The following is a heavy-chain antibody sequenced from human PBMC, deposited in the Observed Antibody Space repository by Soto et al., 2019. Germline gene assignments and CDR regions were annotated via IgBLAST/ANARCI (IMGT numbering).Heavy chain of an antibody. CDR1: GFTFSSYA. CDR3: AKAARYCSSTSCYAGYYYGMDV. Sequence: EVQLLESGGGLVQPGGSLRLSCAASGFTFSSYAMSWVPQVPGKGLEGFSVIVGSGGRKYYADSVKGRFTISRDNSKNTLYLQMNSLRAEDTAVYYCAKAARYCSSTSCYAGYYYGMDVWGQGTTVTVSS. J-gene: IGHJ6*02. V-gene: IGHV3-23*01. CDR2: IVGSGGRK. D-gene: IGHD2-2*01.